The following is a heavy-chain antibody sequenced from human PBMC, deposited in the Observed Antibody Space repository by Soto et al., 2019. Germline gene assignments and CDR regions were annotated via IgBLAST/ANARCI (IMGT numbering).Heavy chain of an antibody. CDR3: AKDADSGYDSGYYYYMDV. J-gene: IGHJ6*03. D-gene: IGHD5-12*01. Sequence: GGSLRLSCAASGFTFDDYAMHWVRQAPGKGLEWVSGISWNSGSIGYADSVKGRFTISRDNAKNSLYLQMNSLRAEDTALYYCAKDADSGYDSGYYYYMDVWGKGTTVTVSS. CDR1: GFTFDDYA. V-gene: IGHV3-9*01. CDR2: ISWNSGSI.